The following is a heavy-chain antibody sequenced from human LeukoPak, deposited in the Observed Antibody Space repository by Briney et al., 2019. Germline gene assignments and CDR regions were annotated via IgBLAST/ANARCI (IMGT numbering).Heavy chain of an antibody. CDR2: ISWNSGSI. J-gene: IGHJ4*02. D-gene: IGHD5-24*01. CDR3: AKGGLMAFDY. CDR1: GFTFDDYA. V-gene: IGHV3-9*01. Sequence: GGSLRLSCAASGFTFDDYAMHWVRQAPGKGLEWVSGISWNSGSIGYADSVKGRFTISRDNAKNSLYLQMNSLRAEDTALYYCAKGGLMAFDYWGQGTLVTVSS.